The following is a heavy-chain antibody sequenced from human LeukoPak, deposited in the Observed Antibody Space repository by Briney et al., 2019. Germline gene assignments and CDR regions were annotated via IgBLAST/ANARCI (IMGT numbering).Heavy chain of an antibody. D-gene: IGHD1-26*01. CDR2: INPSGDST. J-gene: IGHJ4*02. CDR3: ARVRVGSGSYEKYFDY. V-gene: IGHV1-46*01. Sequence: ASVKVSCKASGYTFTSYYMHWVRQAPGQGLEWMGIINPSGDSTSYAQKFQGRVTMTRDTSTNTVYMELSSLRSEDTAVYYCARVRVGSGSYEKYFDYWGQGTLVTVSS. CDR1: GYTFTSYY.